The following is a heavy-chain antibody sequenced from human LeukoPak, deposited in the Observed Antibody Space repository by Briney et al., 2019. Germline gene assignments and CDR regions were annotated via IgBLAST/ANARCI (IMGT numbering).Heavy chain of an antibody. V-gene: IGHV4-59*08. CDR2: IYYSGST. CDR3: ARAVSGRFDY. CDR1: GGSISSYY. D-gene: IGHD6-19*01. Sequence: SETLSLTCTVSGGSISSYYWSWIRQPPGKGLEWIGYIYYSGSTNYNPSLKSRVTISVDTSKNQFSLKLSSVTAADTATYYCARAVSGRFDYWGQGTLVTVSS. J-gene: IGHJ4*02.